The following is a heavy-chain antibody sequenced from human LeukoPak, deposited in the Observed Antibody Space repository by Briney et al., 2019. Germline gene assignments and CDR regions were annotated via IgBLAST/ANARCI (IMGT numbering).Heavy chain of an antibody. Sequence: GGSLRLSCAASGFTFSSYSMNWVRQAPGKGLEWVSSISSSSSYIYYADSVKGRFTISRDNAKNSLYLQMNSLRAEDTAVYYCARGLWFGELTDYFDYWGQGTLVTVSS. CDR2: ISSSSSYI. J-gene: IGHJ4*02. V-gene: IGHV3-21*01. CDR3: ARGLWFGELTDYFDY. CDR1: GFTFSSYS. D-gene: IGHD3-10*01.